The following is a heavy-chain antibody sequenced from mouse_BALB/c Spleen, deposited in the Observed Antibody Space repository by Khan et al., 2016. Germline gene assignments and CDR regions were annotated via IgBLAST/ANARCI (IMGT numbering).Heavy chain of an antibody. Sequence: EVQLQESGPSLVKPSQTLSLTCSVTGDSITSGYWNWIRKFPGNKLEYMGYISYRGSTYYKPSLKSRISITRDTSKNQYYLQLTSVTTEDTATYYCSVSPVVAPPAMDYCLHEPSVPVSS. CDR3: SVSPVVAPPAMDY. V-gene: IGHV3-8*02. D-gene: IGHD1-1*01. J-gene: IGHJ4*01. CDR1: GDSITSGY. CDR2: ISYRGST.